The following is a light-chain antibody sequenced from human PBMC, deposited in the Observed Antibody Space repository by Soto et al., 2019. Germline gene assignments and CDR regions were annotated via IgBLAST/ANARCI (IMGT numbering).Light chain of an antibody. V-gene: IGLV2-14*03. CDR1: SSDVGAYNH. CDR2: DVS. Sequence: QSVLTQPGSVSGSPGQSITISCTGTSSDVGAYNHVSWYQHHPGKAPKLMIYDVSSRPSGVSNRFSGSKSGNTASLTISGLQAEGETDYYCCSYTTSTTYVFGTGTKATVL. CDR3: CSYTTSTTYV. J-gene: IGLJ1*01.